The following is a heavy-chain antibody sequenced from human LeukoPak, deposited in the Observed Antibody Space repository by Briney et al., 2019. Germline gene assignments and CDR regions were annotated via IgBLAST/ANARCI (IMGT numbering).Heavy chain of an antibody. CDR1: GGTFSSYA. CDR2: IIPIFGTA. J-gene: IGHJ6*03. CDR3: ARDPHIVVVPAAINGYYMDV. V-gene: IGHV1-69*13. D-gene: IGHD2-2*01. Sequence: ASVKVSCKASGGTFSSYAISWVRQAPGQGLEWMGGIIPIFGTANYAQKFQGRVTITADESTSTAYMELSSLRSEDTAVYYCARDPHIVVVPAAINGYYMDVWGKGTTVTVSS.